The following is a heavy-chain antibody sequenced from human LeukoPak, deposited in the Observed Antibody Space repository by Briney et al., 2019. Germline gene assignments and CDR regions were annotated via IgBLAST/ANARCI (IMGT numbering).Heavy chain of an antibody. D-gene: IGHD3-10*01. CDR1: GGSISSYH. J-gene: IGHJ4*02. V-gene: IGHV4-59*08. Sequence: SETLSLTCTVSGGSISSYHWSWIRQPPGKGLEWIGYIYHSGSTNYNPSLESRVTISVDTSTKQFSLKLTSVTATDTAVYYCASLMVRGGPFYNGGQGTLVTVSS. CDR2: IYHSGST. CDR3: ASLMVRGGPFYN.